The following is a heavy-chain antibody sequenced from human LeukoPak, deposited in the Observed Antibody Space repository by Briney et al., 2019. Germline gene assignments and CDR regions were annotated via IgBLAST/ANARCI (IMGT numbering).Heavy chain of an antibody. D-gene: IGHD1-26*01. V-gene: IGHV1-46*01. CDR3: ARDHSGSQHWFDP. Sequence: GASVKVSCKASGYTFTSSYMHWVRQAPRQGLEWMGVINPSVGTTSYAQKFQGRVTMTRDTSTSTVYMELSSLRSEDTAVYYCARDHSGSQHWFDPWGQGTLVTVSS. CDR2: INPSVGTT. J-gene: IGHJ5*02. CDR1: GYTFTSSY.